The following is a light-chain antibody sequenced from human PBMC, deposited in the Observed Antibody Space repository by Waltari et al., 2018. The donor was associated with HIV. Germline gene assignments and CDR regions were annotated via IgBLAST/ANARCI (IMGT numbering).Light chain of an antibody. J-gene: IGLJ2*01. CDR1: SSDVGSYNF. CDR2: EGD. V-gene: IGLV2-23*01. CDR3: CSYAGSSTYVV. Sequence: QSALTQPASVSGSPGQSITISCTGTSSDVGSYNFVSWYQQHPGNAPKLIIYEGDKRPSGGSYRFSGSKSGSTAFLTISGLQAEDEADYYCCSYAGSSTYVVFGGGTQLTVL.